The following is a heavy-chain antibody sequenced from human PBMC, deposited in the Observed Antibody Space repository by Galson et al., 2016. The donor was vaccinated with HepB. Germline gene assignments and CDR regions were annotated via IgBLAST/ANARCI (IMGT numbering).Heavy chain of an antibody. CDR3: AKISLAGYNSGWGGSFDI. CDR2: IRGSGTGT. J-gene: IGHJ3*02. CDR1: GFSISINS. D-gene: IGHD6-19*01. V-gene: IGHV3-23*01. Sequence: SLRLSCAASGFSISINSLNWVRQAPGKGLEWVSAIRGSGTGTSYTDSVKGRFTISRDNSKNTLYLQMNSLRAEDAAVYYCAKISLAGYNSGWGGSFDIWGRGTMVTVSS.